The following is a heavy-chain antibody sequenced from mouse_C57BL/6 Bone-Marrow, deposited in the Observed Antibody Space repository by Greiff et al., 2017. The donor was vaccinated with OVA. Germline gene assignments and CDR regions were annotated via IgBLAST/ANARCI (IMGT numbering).Heavy chain of an antibody. J-gene: IGHJ3*01. V-gene: IGHV1-80*01. CDR1: GYAFSSYW. D-gene: IGHD1-1*01. CDR2: IYPGDGDT. CDR3: ARHGSSPECAY. Sequence: VHVVESGAELVKPGASVKLSCKASGYAFSSYWMNWVKQRPGQGLEWIGQIYPGDGDTNYNGKFKGKATLTADKSSSTAYMQLSSLTSEDDAVYYCARHGSSPECAYWGQGTLVTVSA.